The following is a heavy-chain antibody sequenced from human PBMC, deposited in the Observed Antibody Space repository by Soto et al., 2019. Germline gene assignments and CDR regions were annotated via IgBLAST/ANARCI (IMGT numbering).Heavy chain of an antibody. V-gene: IGHV3-21*01. CDR1: GFSFSSYS. CDR3: ARDPLWFGEIGYFDY. J-gene: IGHJ4*02. Sequence: GGSLRLSCAASGFSFSSYSMNWVRQAPGKGLEWVSSIDSSSSFIYYADSVKGRFTISRDNAKNSLYLQMSSLRAEDTAVYYCARDPLWFGEIGYFDYWGQGALVTVSS. CDR2: IDSSSSFI. D-gene: IGHD3-10*01.